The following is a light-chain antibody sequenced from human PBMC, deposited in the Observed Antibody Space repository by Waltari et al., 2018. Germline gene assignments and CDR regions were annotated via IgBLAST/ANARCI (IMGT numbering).Light chain of an antibody. CDR2: NVS. CDR1: QSLVHSDGDTR. J-gene: IGKJ2*01. Sequence: DVVMTQSPLSLPVTLGQPASISCRSSQSLVHSDGDTRLHWYHQRQGKSQRRLIYNVSNRDSGVPDRFSGSGSGTDFTLKISRVEAEDVGVYYCMQTTHWPHTFGQGTKLEIK. V-gene: IGKV2-30*02. CDR3: MQTTHWPHT.